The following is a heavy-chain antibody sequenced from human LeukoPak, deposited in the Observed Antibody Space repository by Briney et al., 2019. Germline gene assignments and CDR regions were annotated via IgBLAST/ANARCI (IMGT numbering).Heavy chain of an antibody. J-gene: IGHJ3*02. V-gene: IGHV4-34*01. Sequence: SETLSLTCAVYGGSFSGYYWSWIRQPPGKGLEWIGEINHSGGTNYNPSLKSRVTISVDTSKNQFSLKLSSVTSADTAIYYCARDWDGAFDFNTFDIWGLGTMVTVSS. CDR3: ARDWDGAFDFNTFDI. D-gene: IGHD2-21*02. CDR2: INHSGGT. CDR1: GGSFSGYY.